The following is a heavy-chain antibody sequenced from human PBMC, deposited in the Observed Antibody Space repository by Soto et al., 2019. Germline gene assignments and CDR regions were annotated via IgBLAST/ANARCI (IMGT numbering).Heavy chain of an antibody. Sequence: QVQLVQSGAEVKKPGASVKVSCKASGYTFTSYGISWVRQAPGQGLEWMGWISAYNGNTNYAQKLQGRVTMTTDTPTSTAYMELRSLRTDDTAVYYCARDFRSRHRYSNYVGVDYWGQGTLVTVSS. CDR3: ARDFRSRHRYSNYVGVDY. CDR1: GYTFTSYG. CDR2: ISAYNGNT. D-gene: IGHD4-4*01. J-gene: IGHJ4*02. V-gene: IGHV1-18*04.